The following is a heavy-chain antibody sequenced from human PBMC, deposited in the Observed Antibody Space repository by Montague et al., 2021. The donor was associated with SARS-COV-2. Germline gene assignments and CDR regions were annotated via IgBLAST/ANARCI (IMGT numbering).Heavy chain of an antibody. CDR2: VHYSGGP. Sequence: SETLPLTCTVSGDSISSSSYNWGWIRQPPGKGLEWIGSVHYSGGPYYNPSLKSRVTIYVDTSKNQLSLKLSSVTAADTAVYYCTRHVHMTWPEPSPGFDYWGQGTLVTVSS. D-gene: IGHD1-1*01. J-gene: IGHJ4*02. V-gene: IGHV4-39*01. CDR1: GDSISSSSYN. CDR3: TRHVHMTWPEPSPGFDY.